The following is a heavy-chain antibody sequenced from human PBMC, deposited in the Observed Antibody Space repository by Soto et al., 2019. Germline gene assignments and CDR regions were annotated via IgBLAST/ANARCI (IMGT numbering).Heavy chain of an antibody. Sequence: SVEVSCKASGLTFTSSAVQGVRQARGQRLEWIGWIVVGSGNTNYAQKFQERVTITRDMSTSTAYMELSSLRSEDTAVYYCAAALSTIVGATHPNFDYWGQGTLVTVSS. CDR1: GLTFTSSA. D-gene: IGHD1-26*01. CDR3: AAALSTIVGATHPNFDY. V-gene: IGHV1-58*01. J-gene: IGHJ4*01. CDR2: IVVGSGNT.